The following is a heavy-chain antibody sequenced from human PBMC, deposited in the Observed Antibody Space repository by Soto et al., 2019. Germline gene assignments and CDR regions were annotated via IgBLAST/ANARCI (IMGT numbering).Heavy chain of an antibody. CDR3: AREPPPIAVAGTGGY. CDR2: ISGIGTTI. Sequence: PGGSLRLSCAASGFIFSDYYMSWIRQAPGKGLEWVSYISGIGTTIYSADSVQGRFTVFRDNAKNSLYLQMNSLRAEDTAIYYCAREPPPIAVAGTGGYWGQGTLVTVSS. CDR1: GFIFSDYY. D-gene: IGHD6-19*01. J-gene: IGHJ4*02. V-gene: IGHV3-11*01.